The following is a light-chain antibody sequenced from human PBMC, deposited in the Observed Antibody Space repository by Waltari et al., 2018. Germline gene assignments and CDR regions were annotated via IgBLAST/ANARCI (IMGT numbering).Light chain of an antibody. V-gene: IGLV1-44*01. CDR2: TNN. Sequence: QSVLTQPPSASGTPGQRVTISCSGSTSNIGSNTVNWYRQLPGTAPKLLIYTNNQRPSGVPDRFSGSKSGTSASLAISGRQSEDEADYYCAAWDDSLIWVFGGGTKLTVL. CDR3: AAWDDSLIWV. CDR1: TSNIGSNT. J-gene: IGLJ3*02.